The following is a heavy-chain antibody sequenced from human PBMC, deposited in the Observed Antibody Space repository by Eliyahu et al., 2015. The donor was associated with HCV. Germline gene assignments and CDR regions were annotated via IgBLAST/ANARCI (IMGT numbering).Heavy chain of an antibody. V-gene: IGHV1-3*01. D-gene: IGHD5-18*01. CDR1: GYTFTSYA. Sequence: QLVQSGAEVKKPGASVKVSCKASGYTFTSYAMHWVRQAPGQRLEWMGWINAGNGNTKYSQKFQGRVTITRDTSASTAYMELSSLRSEDTAVYYCARGEGYSYGYNWFDPWGQGTLVTVSS. CDR2: INAGNGNT. CDR3: ARGEGYSYGYNWFDP. J-gene: IGHJ5*02.